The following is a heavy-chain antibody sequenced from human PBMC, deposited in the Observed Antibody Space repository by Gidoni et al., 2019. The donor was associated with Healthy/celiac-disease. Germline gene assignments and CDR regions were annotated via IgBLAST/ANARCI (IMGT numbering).Heavy chain of an antibody. CDR3: ASSSTSCYNCAFDI. CDR1: GFTVSSNY. J-gene: IGHJ3*02. V-gene: IGHV3-53*01. CDR2: IYSGGST. D-gene: IGHD2-2*02. Sequence: EVQLVESGGGLIQPGGSLRLSCAASGFTVSSNYMSWVRQAPGKGLEWVSVIYSGGSTYYADSVKGRFTISRDNSKNTLYLQMNSLRAEATAVYYCASSSTSCYNCAFDIWGQGTMVTVSS.